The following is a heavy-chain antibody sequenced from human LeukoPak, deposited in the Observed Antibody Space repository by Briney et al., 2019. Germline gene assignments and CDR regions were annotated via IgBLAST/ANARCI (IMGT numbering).Heavy chain of an antibody. J-gene: IGHJ4*02. Sequence: SETLSLTCAVYGGSLSGYYWSWIRQPPGKGLEWIGEINHSGSTNYNPSLKSRVTISVDTSKNQFSLKLSSVTAADTAVYYCARVRSGYYPTYYFDYWGQGTLVTVSS. V-gene: IGHV4-34*01. D-gene: IGHD3-22*01. CDR2: INHSGST. CDR3: ARVRSGYYPTYYFDY. CDR1: GGSLSGYY.